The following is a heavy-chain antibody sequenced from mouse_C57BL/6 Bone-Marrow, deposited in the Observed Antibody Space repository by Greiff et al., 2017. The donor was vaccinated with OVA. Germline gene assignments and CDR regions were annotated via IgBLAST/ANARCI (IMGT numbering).Heavy chain of an antibody. CDR3: ARRRLRRYFDV. CDR1: GYAFSSYW. Sequence: VKLQESGAELVKPGASVKISCKASGYAFSSYWMNWVKQRPGKGLEWIGQIYPGDGDTNYNGKFKGKATLTADKSSSTAYMQFSSLTSEDSAVYFWARRRLRRYFDVWGTGTTVTVSS. V-gene: IGHV1-80*01. D-gene: IGHD2-2*01. CDR2: IYPGDGDT. J-gene: IGHJ1*03.